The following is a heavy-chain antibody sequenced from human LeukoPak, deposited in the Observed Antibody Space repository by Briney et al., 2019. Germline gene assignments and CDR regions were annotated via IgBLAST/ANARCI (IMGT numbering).Heavy chain of an antibody. CDR2: ISASGGSR. CDR3: AKILRTCNYGGFDY. CDR1: GFTFSSYA. J-gene: IGHJ4*02. V-gene: IGHV3-23*01. D-gene: IGHD4/OR15-4a*01. Sequence: GGSLRLSCAASGFTFSSYAMSWVRQAPGKGLEWVSTISASGGSRYYAGSVQGRFTISRDNSKNTLFLQMNSLRAEDTAVYYCAKILRTCNYGGFDYWGQGTLVTVSS.